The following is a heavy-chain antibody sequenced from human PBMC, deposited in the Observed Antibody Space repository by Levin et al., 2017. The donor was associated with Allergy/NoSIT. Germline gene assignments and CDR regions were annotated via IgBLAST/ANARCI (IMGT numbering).Heavy chain of an antibody. Sequence: GESLKISCAASGFTFSSYAMSWVRQAPGKGLEWVSGISGGGGSTYYADSVKGRFSISRDNSKNTLYLQMNSLRAEDTAVYYCAKDVGTVDSSGWYHSFDSWGQGTLVTVSS. CDR3: AKDVGTVDSSGWYHSFDS. CDR1: GFTFSSYA. CDR2: ISGGGGST. D-gene: IGHD6-19*01. V-gene: IGHV3-23*01. J-gene: IGHJ4*02.